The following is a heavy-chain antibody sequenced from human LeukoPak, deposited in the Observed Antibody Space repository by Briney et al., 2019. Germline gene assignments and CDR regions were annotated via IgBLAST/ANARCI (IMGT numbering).Heavy chain of an antibody. CDR3: AKVKGWRYFDWPRAVGAFDI. J-gene: IGHJ3*02. Sequence: PGRSLRLSCAASGFTFSSYAMSWVRQAPGKGLEWVSAISGSGGSTYYADSVKGRFTISRDNSKNTLYLQMNSLRAEDTAVYYCAKVKGWRYFDWPRAVGAFDIWGQGTMVTVSS. V-gene: IGHV3-23*01. D-gene: IGHD3-9*01. CDR1: GFTFSSYA. CDR2: ISGSGGST.